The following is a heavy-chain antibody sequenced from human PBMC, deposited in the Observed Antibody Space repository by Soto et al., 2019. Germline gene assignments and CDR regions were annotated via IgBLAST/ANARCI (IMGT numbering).Heavy chain of an antibody. J-gene: IGHJ6*02. D-gene: IGHD5-12*01. CDR1: GYSFNIYW. V-gene: IGHV5-51*01. CDR3: ARFKIVATSTYYYYGMDV. CDR2: IYPEDSDT. Sequence: GESLKISCQGSGYSFNIYWIGWVRQMPGKGLEWMGIIYPEDSDTRYSPSFQGQVTISADKSLSTAYLQWSSLKASDTATNYCARFKIVATSTYYYYGMDVWGQGTTVTVSS.